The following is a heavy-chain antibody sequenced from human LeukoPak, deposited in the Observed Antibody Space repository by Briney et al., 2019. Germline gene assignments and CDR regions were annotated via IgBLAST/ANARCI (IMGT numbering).Heavy chain of an antibody. D-gene: IGHD7-27*01. V-gene: IGHV4-59*08. J-gene: IGHJ4*02. CDR1: GGSISSYY. CDR2: IDYSGDT. CDR3: ARRGSNWGYYFDY. Sequence: TPSETLSLTCTVSGGSISSYYWSWIRQPPGKGLDWIGYIDYSGDTNYSPSLKSRVTISVDTSKNQFSLKLSSVTAADTAVYYCARRGSNWGYYFDYWGQGTLVTVSS.